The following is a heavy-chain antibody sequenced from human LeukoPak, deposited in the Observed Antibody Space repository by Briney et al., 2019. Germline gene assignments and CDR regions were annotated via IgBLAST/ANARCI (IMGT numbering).Heavy chain of an antibody. CDR2: ISAYNGNT. D-gene: IGHD3-9*01. Sequence: ASVKVSCKASGYTFTSYGISWVRQAPGQGLEWMGWISAYNGNTNYAQKLQGRVTMTTDTSTSTAYMELRSLRSDDTAVYYCARDPNYDILTGYNAVSFFDYWGQGTLVTVSS. CDR3: ARDPNYDILTGYNAVSFFDY. V-gene: IGHV1-18*01. CDR1: GYTFTSYG. J-gene: IGHJ4*02.